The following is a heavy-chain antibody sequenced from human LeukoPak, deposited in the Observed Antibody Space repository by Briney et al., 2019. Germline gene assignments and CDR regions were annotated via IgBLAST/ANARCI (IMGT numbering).Heavy chain of an antibody. D-gene: IGHD5-18*01. V-gene: IGHV1-8*02. J-gene: IGHJ6*03. CDR2: MNPNRGNT. CDR1: GGTFSSYG. Sequence: ASVKVSCKASGGTFSSYGSSWVRQAAGQGLEWMGWMNPNRGNTGYAQKFQGRVTMIRNTSISTAYMERSSLSSEDTAVYYCARGRGDTAMVRDYYYYMDVWGKGTTVTVSS. CDR3: ARGRGDTAMVRDYYYYMDV.